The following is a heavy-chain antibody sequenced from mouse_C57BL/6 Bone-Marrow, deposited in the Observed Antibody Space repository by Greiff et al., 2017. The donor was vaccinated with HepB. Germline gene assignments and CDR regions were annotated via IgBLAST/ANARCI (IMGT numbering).Heavy chain of an antibody. CDR2: IYPRSGNT. J-gene: IGHJ4*01. CDR3: AREDLYYGSSYYYAMDY. D-gene: IGHD1-1*01. V-gene: IGHV1-81*01. Sequence: QVQLQQSGAELARPGASVKLSCKASGYTFTSYGISWVKQRTGQGLEWIGEIYPRSGNTYYNEKFKGKATLTADKSSSTAYMELRSLTSEDSAVYFWAREDLYYGSSYYYAMDYWGQGTSVTVSS. CDR1: GYTFTSYG.